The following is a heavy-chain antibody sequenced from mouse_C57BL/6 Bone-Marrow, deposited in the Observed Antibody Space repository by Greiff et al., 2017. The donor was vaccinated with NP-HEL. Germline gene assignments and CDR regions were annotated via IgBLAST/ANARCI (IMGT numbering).Heavy chain of an antibody. J-gene: IGHJ2*01. Sequence: VKLQQPGAELVRPGSSVKLSCKASGYTFTSYWMDWVKQRPGQGLEWIGNIYPSDSETHYNQKFKDKATLTVDKSSSTAYMQLSSLTSEDSAVYYCARGTKGYYFDYWGQGTTLTVSS. D-gene: IGHD1-1*01. V-gene: IGHV1-61*01. CDR3: ARGTKGYYFDY. CDR1: GYTFTSYW. CDR2: IYPSDSET.